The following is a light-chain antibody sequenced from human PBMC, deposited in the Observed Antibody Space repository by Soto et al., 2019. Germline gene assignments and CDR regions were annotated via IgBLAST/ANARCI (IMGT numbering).Light chain of an antibody. V-gene: IGLV2-8*01. CDR2: EVN. CDR3: SSYAGSSNV. Sequence: QSVLTQPPSASGSPGQSVAISCTGTRSDVGGYNYVSWYQQHPGQAPKLMIYEVNKRPSGVPDRFSGSKSGNTASLTVSGLQAEDEADYYCSSYAGSSNVFGTGTKLTVL. CDR1: RSDVGGYNY. J-gene: IGLJ1*01.